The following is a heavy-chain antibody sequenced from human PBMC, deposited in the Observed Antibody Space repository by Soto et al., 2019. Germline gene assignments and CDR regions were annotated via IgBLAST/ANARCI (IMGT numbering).Heavy chain of an antibody. D-gene: IGHD5-12*01. V-gene: IGHV4-59*01. CDR1: GGSISSYY. J-gene: IGHJ4*02. CDR3: AREGNLGRWLQPLDF. CDR2: VHSSGNT. Sequence: SETLSLTCSVSGGSISSYYWSWIRQPPGKGLEWIGNVHSSGNTKYNPSLKSRVTMSVDTSKNQFSLRLISVTAADTAIYYCAREGNLGRWLQPLDFWGQGTLVTVSS.